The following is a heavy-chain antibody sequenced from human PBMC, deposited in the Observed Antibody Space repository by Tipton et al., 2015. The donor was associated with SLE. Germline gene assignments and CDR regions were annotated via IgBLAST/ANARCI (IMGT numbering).Heavy chain of an antibody. CDR2: ISRSSTYI. Sequence: SLRLSCAASGFTFSSYAMNWVRQAPGKGLEWVSSISRSSTYIYYADSVKGRFTISRDNAKNSLYLQMNSLRAEDTAVYYCARDSAIFGVVTTDYYMDVWGKGTTVTVSS. J-gene: IGHJ6*03. CDR3: ARDSAIFGVVTTDYYMDV. CDR1: GFTFSSYA. D-gene: IGHD3-3*01. V-gene: IGHV3-21*01.